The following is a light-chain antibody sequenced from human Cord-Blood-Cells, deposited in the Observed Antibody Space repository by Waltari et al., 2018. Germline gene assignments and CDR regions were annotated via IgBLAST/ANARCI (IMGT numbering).Light chain of an antibody. V-gene: IGKV3-11*01. CDR2: DAS. Sequence: EIVLTQSPATLSLSPGGRATHSCSARQRVSSYLAWYQQKPGQAPRLLIYDASNRATGIPARFSGSGSGTDFTLTISSLEPEDFAVYYCQQRSNWPPWTFGQGTKVEIK. J-gene: IGKJ1*01. CDR3: QQRSNWPPWT. CDR1: QRVSSY.